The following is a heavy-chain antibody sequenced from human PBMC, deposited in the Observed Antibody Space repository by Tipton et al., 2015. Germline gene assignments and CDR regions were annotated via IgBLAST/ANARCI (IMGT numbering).Heavy chain of an antibody. CDR2: FSGNGNT. Sequence: TLSLTCDGYGQSFFNYYWTWIRQPPGKGLEWIGEFSGNGNTHYNPSLESRVTMSVDPSKNQFSLTLNSVTAADTAVYYCARILRSYYESSRLDYWGQGTLVTVYS. D-gene: IGHD3-22*01. V-gene: IGHV4-34*01. CDR1: GQSFFNYY. CDR3: ARILRSYYESSRLDY. J-gene: IGHJ4*02.